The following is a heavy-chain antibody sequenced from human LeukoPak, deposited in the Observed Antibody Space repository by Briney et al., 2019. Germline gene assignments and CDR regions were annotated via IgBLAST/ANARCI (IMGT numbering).Heavy chain of an antibody. J-gene: IGHJ4*02. CDR1: GFTFSSYS. CDR3: ARDDACSSTSCPIDY. V-gene: IGHV3-21*01. D-gene: IGHD2-2*01. Sequence: GGSLRLSCAASGFTFSSYSMNWVRQAPGKGLKWVSSISSSSSYIYYADSVKGRFTISRDNAKNSLYLQMNSLRAEDTAVYYCARDDACSSTSCPIDYWGQGTLVTVSS. CDR2: ISSSSSYI.